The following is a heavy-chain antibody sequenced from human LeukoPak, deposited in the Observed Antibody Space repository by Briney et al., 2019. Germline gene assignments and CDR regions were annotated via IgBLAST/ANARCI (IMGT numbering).Heavy chain of an antibody. Sequence: GGSLRLSCAASGFTFSIYSINWVRQAPGKGLEWVSFITGNSNYIYYAESVKGRFTISRDNAKNSLYLQMNSLRVEDTAVYYCARDRVSGSGSIDYWGQGTLVTVSS. CDR2: ITGNSNYI. CDR1: GFTFSIYS. V-gene: IGHV3-21*01. J-gene: IGHJ4*02. CDR3: ARDRVSGSGSIDY. D-gene: IGHD3-10*01.